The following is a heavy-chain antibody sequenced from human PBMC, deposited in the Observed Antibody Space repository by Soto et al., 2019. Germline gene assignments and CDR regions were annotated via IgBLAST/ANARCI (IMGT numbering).Heavy chain of an antibody. CDR3: STLMVVPTPPFSFDF. CDR2: ISYDGSNK. J-gene: IGHJ4*02. CDR1: GFTLSSYA. D-gene: IGHD2-15*01. V-gene: IGHV3-30-3*01. Sequence: PGGSLRLSCAASGFTLSSYAMQWVRQAPGKGLEWVAVISYDGSNKYYADSVKGRFTISRDNSKNTLYLQMNSLRDEDTAVYYCSTLMVVPTPPFSFDFPGQGPLGT.